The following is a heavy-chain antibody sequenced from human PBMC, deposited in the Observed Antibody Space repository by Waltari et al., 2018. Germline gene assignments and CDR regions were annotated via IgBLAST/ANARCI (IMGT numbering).Heavy chain of an antibody. V-gene: IGHV3-30*18. CDR3: AKDAFGNTYLDH. D-gene: IGHD3-10*01. CDR2: ASCDGSTT. J-gene: IGHJ5*02. CDR1: GFSLSHFG. Sequence: QVQLVESGGGVVQPGMSLRLSCAASGFSLSHFGMHWVRQAPGQGLALVALASCDGSTTYYADSLRGRVTISRDNSKNTLYLDINTLRVDDTAIYYCAKDAFGNTYLDHWGQGTLVTVSS.